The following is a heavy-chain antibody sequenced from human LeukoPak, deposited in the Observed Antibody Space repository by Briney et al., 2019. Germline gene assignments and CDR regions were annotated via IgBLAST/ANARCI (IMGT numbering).Heavy chain of an antibody. CDR1: GGSISSYY. J-gene: IGHJ4*02. D-gene: IGHD6-19*01. CDR3: ARIAVAGTGYFDY. Sequence: PSETLSLTCTVSGGSISSYYWSWIRQPPGEGLEWIGYIYYSGSTNYNPSLKSRVTISVDTSKNQFSLKLSSVTAADTAVYYCARIAVAGTGYFDYWGQGTLVTVSS. CDR2: IYYSGST. V-gene: IGHV4-59*08.